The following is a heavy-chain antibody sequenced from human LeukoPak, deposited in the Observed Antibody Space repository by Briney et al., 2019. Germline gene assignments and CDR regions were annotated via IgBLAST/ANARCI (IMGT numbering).Heavy chain of an antibody. CDR2: IYYSGST. J-gene: IGHJ6*03. D-gene: IGHD3-3*01. Sequence: SETLSFTCTGSGGSISSSSYSWCWIRQPPGKGLEWIGSIYYSGSTNYNPSLKSRVTISVDTSKNQFSLKLSSVTAADTAVYYCARGRYTDDFWRPLVGYYYYYYMDVWGKGTTVTVSS. V-gene: IGHV4-39*07. CDR1: GGSISSSSYS. CDR3: ARGRYTDDFWRPLVGYYYYYYMDV.